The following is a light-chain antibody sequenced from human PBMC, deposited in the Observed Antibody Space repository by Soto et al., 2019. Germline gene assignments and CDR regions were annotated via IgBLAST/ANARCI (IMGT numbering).Light chain of an antibody. CDR1: GSDVGAYNY. Sequence: QSALTQPPSVSGSPGQSVTISCTGTGSDVGAYNYVSCYQQHPGKAPKLMICDVSQLPSGVPDRFSGSTSGNTASLTISGLQAEDEADYFCCSYAGGYTHYVFGTGTKRTVL. V-gene: IGLV2-11*01. CDR2: DVS. J-gene: IGLJ1*01. CDR3: CSYAGGYTHYV.